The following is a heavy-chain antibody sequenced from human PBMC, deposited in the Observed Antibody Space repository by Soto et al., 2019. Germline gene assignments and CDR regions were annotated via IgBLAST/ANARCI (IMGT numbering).Heavy chain of an antibody. Sequence: GGSLRLSCGASGFTFSSYGMHWVRQAPGKGLEWVAVISYDGSNKYYADSVKGRFTISRDNSKNTLYLQMNSLRAEDTAVYYCAKNGGGGYSGSYYFDYWGQGTLVTVSS. CDR1: GFTFSSYG. CDR3: AKNGGGGYSGSYYFDY. J-gene: IGHJ4*02. CDR2: ISYDGSNK. V-gene: IGHV3-30*18. D-gene: IGHD1-26*01.